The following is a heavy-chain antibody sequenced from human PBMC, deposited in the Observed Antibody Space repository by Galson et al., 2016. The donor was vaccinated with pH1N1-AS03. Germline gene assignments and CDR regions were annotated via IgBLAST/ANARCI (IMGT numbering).Heavy chain of an antibody. CDR3: AREGAIAQYTWYNYGTDYFDY. J-gene: IGHJ4*02. D-gene: IGHD1-1*01. CDR1: GYSISSGYY. CDR2: IFHSGTT. Sequence: ETLSLTCVVSGYSISSGYYWGWIRQPPGKGLEWIGNIFHSGTTYSSPSLQSRVTISVDTSKNEFSLKLNSVTAADTAVYYCAREGAIAQYTWYNYGTDYFDYWGQGTLVTVSS. V-gene: IGHV4-38-2*02.